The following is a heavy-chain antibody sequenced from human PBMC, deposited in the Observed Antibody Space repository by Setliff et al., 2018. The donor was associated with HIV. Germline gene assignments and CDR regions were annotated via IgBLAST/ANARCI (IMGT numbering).Heavy chain of an antibody. CDR1: GYTFTEYY. V-gene: IGHV1-69-2*01. CDR3: ATFKTTAVISGFNY. Sequence: ASVKVSCKASGYTFTEYYMHWVKQAPGKGLEWMGRVDPVDGETKYAEKFQGRVTIAADTSTDTASMELSSLRSEDTAVYYCATFKTTAVISGFNYWGQGTQVTVSS. J-gene: IGHJ4*02. CDR2: VDPVDGET. D-gene: IGHD2-2*01.